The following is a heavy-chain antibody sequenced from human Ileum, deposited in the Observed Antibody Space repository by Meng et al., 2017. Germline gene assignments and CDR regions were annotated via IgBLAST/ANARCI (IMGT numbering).Heavy chain of an antibody. CDR1: GYTFTSYA. J-gene: IGHJ4*02. Sequence: ASVKVSCKASGYTFTSYAINWLRQAPGQGPEWMGWINMHTGIPTYAQGFTGRFVFYLDTSVSTAYVQISSLKIEDTAMYYCARDNYDTASRFDYWGQGTLVTVSS. D-gene: IGHD3-22*01. V-gene: IGHV7-4-1*02. CDR3: ARDNYDTASRFDY. CDR2: INMHTGIP.